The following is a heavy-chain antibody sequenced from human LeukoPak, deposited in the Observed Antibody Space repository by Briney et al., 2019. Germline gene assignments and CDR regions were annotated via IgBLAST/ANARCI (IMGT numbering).Heavy chain of an antibody. J-gene: IGHJ6*03. CDR2: IKQDGSEK. CDR3: AKDGNYGAVPYYYYYMDV. D-gene: IGHD4-17*01. Sequence: PGGSLRLSCAASGFTFSSYWMSWVRQAPGKGLEWVANIKQDGSEKYYVDSVKGRFTISRDNSKNTLYLQMNSLRAEDTAVYYCAKDGNYGAVPYYYYYMDVWGKGTTVTVSS. CDR1: GFTFSSYW. V-gene: IGHV3-7*03.